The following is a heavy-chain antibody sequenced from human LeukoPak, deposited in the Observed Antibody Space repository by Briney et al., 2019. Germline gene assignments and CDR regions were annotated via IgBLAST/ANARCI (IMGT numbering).Heavy chain of an antibody. V-gene: IGHV4-34*01. CDR1: GGSFSGYY. D-gene: IGHD3-22*01. CDR2: INHSGST. J-gene: IGHJ4*02. Sequence: SETLSLTCAVCGGSFSGYYWSWIRQPPGKGLEWIGEINHSGSTNYNPSLKSRVTISVDTSKNQFSLKLSSVTAADTAVYYCARRITMIVVVRGYFDYWGQGTLVTVSS. CDR3: ARRITMIVVVRGYFDY.